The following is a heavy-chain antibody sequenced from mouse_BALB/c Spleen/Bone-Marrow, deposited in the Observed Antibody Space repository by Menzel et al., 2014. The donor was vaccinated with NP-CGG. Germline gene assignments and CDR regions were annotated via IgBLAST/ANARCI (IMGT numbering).Heavy chain of an antibody. CDR1: GYSFTGYF. V-gene: IGHV1-20*02. J-gene: IGHJ2*01. CDR2: INPYNGDT. CDR3: ARSGYYGSSYFEY. Sequence: DVKLVESGPELVKPGASVKISCKAPGYSFTGYFMNWVMQSHGKSLEWIGRINPYNGDTFYNQKFKGKATLTVDKSSSTAHMELRSLASEDSAVYYCARSGYYGSSYFEYWGQGTTLTVSS. D-gene: IGHD1-1*01.